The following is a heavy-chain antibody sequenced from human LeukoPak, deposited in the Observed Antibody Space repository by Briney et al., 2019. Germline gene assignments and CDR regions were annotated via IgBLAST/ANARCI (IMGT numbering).Heavy chain of an antibody. V-gene: IGHV3-7*01. D-gene: IGHD4-11*01. CDR2: INTDGSGK. J-gene: IGHJ4*02. CDR1: GFTFRGHW. CDR3: VRDATGLTN. Sequence: TGGSLRLSCVASGFTFRGHWMNWVRQAPGQGMEWVANINTDGSGKYHVDSVQGRFTISRDNAKNSLYLQMNSLRAEDTAVYYCVRDATGLTNWGQETLVTVSS.